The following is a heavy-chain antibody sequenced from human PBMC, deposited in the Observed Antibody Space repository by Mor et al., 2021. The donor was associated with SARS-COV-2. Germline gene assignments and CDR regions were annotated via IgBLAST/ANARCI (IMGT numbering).Heavy chain of an antibody. CDR2: T. CDR3: AKGRFSGSYRDAFDI. D-gene: IGHD1-26*01. Sequence: TRYSPSFQAQGTISVDKSISTAYLQWSSLKASDTAMYYCAKGRFSGSYRDAFDIWGQGTMVTVSS. J-gene: IGHJ3*02. V-gene: IGHV5-51*01.